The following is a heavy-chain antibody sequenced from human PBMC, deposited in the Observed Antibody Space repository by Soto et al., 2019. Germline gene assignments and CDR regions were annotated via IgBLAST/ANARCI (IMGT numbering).Heavy chain of an antibody. Sequence: QVQLQQWGAGLLKPSETLSLTCAVYGGSFSGYYWSWIRQPPGKGLEWIGEINHSGSTNYNPSLKSRVTISVDTSKNQFSLKLSSVTAADTAVYYCARVIVQLWPRGYYGMDVWGQGTTVTVSS. CDR1: GGSFSGYY. J-gene: IGHJ6*02. D-gene: IGHD5-18*01. CDR2: INHSGST. CDR3: ARVIVQLWPRGYYGMDV. V-gene: IGHV4-34*01.